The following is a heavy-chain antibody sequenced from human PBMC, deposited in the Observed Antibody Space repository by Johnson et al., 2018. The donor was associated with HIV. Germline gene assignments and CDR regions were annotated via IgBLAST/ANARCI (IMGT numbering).Heavy chain of an antibody. J-gene: IGHJ3*02. Sequence: VQLVESGGGVVQPGGSLRLSCAASGFTFSSYGMHWVRQAPAKGLEWVADIKCDGSEKYYVDSVKGRFTISRDNAKNSLYLQMNSLRAEDTAVYYCARPILRWRDDAFDIWGQGTMVTVSS. CDR3: ARPILRWRDDAFDI. CDR1: GFTFSSYG. D-gene: IGHD4-23*01. CDR2: IKCDGSEK. V-gene: IGHV3-7*01.